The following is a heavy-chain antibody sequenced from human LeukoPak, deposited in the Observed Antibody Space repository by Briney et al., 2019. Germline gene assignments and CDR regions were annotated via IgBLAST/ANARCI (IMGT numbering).Heavy chain of an antibody. V-gene: IGHV1-2*02. D-gene: IGHD6-19*01. Sequence: ASVKVSCKASGYIFTGYYMHWVRQAPGQGLEWMGWINPNSGDTNYAQKFQGRVTMTRDTSISTAYMELSRLRSDDTAVYYCARGDRQWLVITISGWFDPWGQGTLVTVSS. CDR1: GYIFTGYY. CDR3: ARGDRQWLVITISGWFDP. J-gene: IGHJ5*02. CDR2: INPNSGDT.